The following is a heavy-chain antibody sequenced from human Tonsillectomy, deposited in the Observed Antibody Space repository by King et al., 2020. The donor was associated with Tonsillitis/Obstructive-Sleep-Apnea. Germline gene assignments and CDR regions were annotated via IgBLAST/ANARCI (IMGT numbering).Heavy chain of an antibody. CDR2: ISSSGSTI. CDR3: ARVGHVDTAADAFDI. Sequence: VQLVESGGGLVQPGGSLRLSCAASGFTFSSYEMNWVRQAPGKGLEWVSYISSSGSTIYYADSVKGRFTISRDNAKNSLYLQMNSLRADDTAVYYCARVGHVDTAADAFDIWGQGTMVTVSS. CDR1: GFTFSSYE. V-gene: IGHV3-48*03. J-gene: IGHJ3*02. D-gene: IGHD5-18*01.